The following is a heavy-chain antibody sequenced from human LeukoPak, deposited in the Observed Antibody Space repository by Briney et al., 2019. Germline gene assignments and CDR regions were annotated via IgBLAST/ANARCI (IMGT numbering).Heavy chain of an antibody. Sequence: GGSLRLSCAASGFTFSSYWMSWVRQAPGKGLEWVANINRDGSEKYYVDSVKGRFTISRDNAKNSLYLQMNSLRAEDTAVYYCARDIVVVPAAMMDWFDPWGQGTLVTVSS. CDR2: INRDGSEK. CDR1: GFTFSSYW. D-gene: IGHD2-2*01. CDR3: ARDIVVVPAAMMDWFDP. J-gene: IGHJ5*02. V-gene: IGHV3-7*01.